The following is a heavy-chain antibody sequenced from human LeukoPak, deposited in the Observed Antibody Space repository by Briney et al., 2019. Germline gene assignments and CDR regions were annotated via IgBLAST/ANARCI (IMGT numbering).Heavy chain of an antibody. CDR1: GFTFSSYS. CDR2: ISSSGSTI. J-gene: IGHJ4*02. D-gene: IGHD3-10*01. CDR3: ASSLVGVISPFDY. Sequence: GGSLRLSCAASGFTFSSYSMNWVRQAPGTGLERVSYISSSGSTIYYADSVKGRFTISRDNAKSSLYLQMNSLRAEDTAVYYCASSLVGVISPFDYWGQGTLVTVSS. V-gene: IGHV3-48*04.